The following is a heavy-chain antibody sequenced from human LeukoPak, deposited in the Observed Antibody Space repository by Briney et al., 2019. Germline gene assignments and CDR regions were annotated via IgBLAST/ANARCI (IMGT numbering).Heavy chain of an antibody. CDR2: IRDSSSTI. CDR3: ARDHNYAFDY. Sequence: GGSLRLSCAASGFTFSDYSMNWVRQAPGQGLEWISYIRDSSSTISYAGSVRGRFTISRDNAKNSLYLQMNSLRDEDTAVYYCARDHNYAFDYWGQGTLVTVSS. CDR1: GFTFSDYS. J-gene: IGHJ4*02. V-gene: IGHV3-48*02. D-gene: IGHD5-18*01.